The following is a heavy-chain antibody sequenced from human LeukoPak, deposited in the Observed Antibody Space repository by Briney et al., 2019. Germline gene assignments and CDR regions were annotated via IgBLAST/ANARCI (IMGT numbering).Heavy chain of an antibody. CDR2: IHYTGST. CDR1: GGSISHYY. V-gene: IGHV4-59*01. D-gene: IGHD6-13*01. J-gene: IGHJ4*02. Sequence: ASETLSLTCIVSGGSISHYYWSWIRQPPGKGLECIGFIHYTGSTNYNPSLKSRVTISVDTSKNQFSLKLSSVTAADTAVYYCARVGGWAAAVAYWGQGTLVTVSS. CDR3: ARVGGWAAAVAY.